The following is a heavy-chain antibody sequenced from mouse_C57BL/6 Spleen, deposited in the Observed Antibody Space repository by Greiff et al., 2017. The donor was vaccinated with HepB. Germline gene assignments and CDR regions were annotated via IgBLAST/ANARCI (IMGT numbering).Heavy chain of an antibody. Sequence: VQGVESGPGLVQPSQSLSITCTVSGFSLTSYGVHWVRQSPGKGLEWLGVIWSGGSTDYNAAFISRLSISKDNSKSQVFFKMNSLQADDTAIYYCARKGDSNYAYAMDYWGQGTSVTVSS. CDR2: IWSGGST. CDR3: ARKGDSNYAYAMDY. D-gene: IGHD2-5*01. V-gene: IGHV2-2*01. J-gene: IGHJ4*01. CDR1: GFSLTSYG.